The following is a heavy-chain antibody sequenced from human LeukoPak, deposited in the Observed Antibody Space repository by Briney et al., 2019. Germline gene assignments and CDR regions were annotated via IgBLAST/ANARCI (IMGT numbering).Heavy chain of an antibody. J-gene: IGHJ3*02. V-gene: IGHV7-4-1*02. CDR1: GYTFTSYA. CDR2: INTNTGNP. CDR3: ARDLDLNYDFWSGYDDAFDI. D-gene: IGHD3-3*01. Sequence: ASVTVSCKASGYTFTSYAMNWVRQAPGQGLEWMGWINTNTGNPTYAQGFTGRFVFSLDTSVSTAYLQISSLKAEDTAVYYCARDLDLNYDFWSGYDDAFDIWGQGTMVTVSS.